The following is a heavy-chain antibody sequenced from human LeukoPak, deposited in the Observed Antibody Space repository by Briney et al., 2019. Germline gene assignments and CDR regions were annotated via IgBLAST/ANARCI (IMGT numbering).Heavy chain of an antibody. CDR2: INIYNGKT. V-gene: IGHV1-18*01. J-gene: IGHJ4*02. CDR3: ARDTEGELGGGDLPGYFDY. D-gene: IGHD3-16*01. CDR1: VYTLRHYG. Sequence: ASEKVSCKASVYTLRHYGIPWVRQAPGQGLEWMGWINIYNGKTEYAQNFRGRVTMTTDTSTSTAFMELRSLRPDDTAEYFCARDTEGELGGGDLPGYFDYWGQGTLVTVSS.